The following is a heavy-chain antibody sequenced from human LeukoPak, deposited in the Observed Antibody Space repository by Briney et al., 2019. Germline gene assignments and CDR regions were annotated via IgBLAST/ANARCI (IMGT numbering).Heavy chain of an antibody. D-gene: IGHD5-24*01. CDR1: GFIFSNYW. CDR2: IKQDGSEK. Sequence: SGGSLRLSCAASGFIFSNYWMIWVRQAPGKGLEWVGNIKQDGSEKRYADSVRGRFTISRDNAQTSLYLQMNSLRAEDTAVYYCARASDPWLQLTWGQGTLVTVSS. J-gene: IGHJ5*02. CDR3: ARASDPWLQLT. V-gene: IGHV3-7*05.